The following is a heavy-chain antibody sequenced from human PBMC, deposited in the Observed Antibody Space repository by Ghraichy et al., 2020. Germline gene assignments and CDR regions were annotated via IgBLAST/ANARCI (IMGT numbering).Heavy chain of an antibody. CDR3: ARHNITSSLDY. D-gene: IGHD2/OR15-2a*01. J-gene: IGHJ4*02. Sequence: GESQNISCQASGYSFTNNWIAWVRQMPGKGLEWMGVIYPGDSDGRYSPSFEGQVTISADKSISMAYLQWSSLKASDTAMYYCARHNITSSLDYWGQGTPITVSS. V-gene: IGHV5-51*01. CDR1: GYSFTNNW. CDR2: IYPGDSDG.